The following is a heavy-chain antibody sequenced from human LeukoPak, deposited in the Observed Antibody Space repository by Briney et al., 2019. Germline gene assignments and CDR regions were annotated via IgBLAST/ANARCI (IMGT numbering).Heavy chain of an antibody. CDR3: ARRRVRATAIKYYYYGMDV. D-gene: IGHD1-26*01. CDR1: GGSISSGDYY. J-gene: IGHJ6*02. CDR2: IYYSGST. V-gene: IGHV4-39*01. Sequence: SETLSLTCTVSGGSISSGDYYWSWIRQPLGKGLEWIGSIYYSGSTYYNPSLKSRVTISVDTSKNQFSLKLSSVTAADTAVYYCARRRVRATAIKYYYYGMDVWGQGTTVTVSS.